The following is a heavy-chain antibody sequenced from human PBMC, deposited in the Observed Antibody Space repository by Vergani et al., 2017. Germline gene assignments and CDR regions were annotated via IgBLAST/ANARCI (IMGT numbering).Heavy chain of an antibody. D-gene: IGHD5-18*01. CDR1: GFTFSSYG. V-gene: IGHV3-33*08. CDR2: IWYDGSNK. J-gene: IGHJ4*02. Sequence: QVQLVESGGGVVQPGRSLRLSCAASGFTFSSYGMHWVRQAPGKGLEWVAVIWYDGSNKYYADSGKGRFTISRDNSKNTLYRQMNSLRAEDTAVYYCARSLGDTAMFREPLFDYWGQGTLVTVSS. CDR3: ARSLGDTAMFREPLFDY.